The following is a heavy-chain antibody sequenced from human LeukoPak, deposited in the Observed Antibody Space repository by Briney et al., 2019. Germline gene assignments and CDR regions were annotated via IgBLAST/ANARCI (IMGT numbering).Heavy chain of an antibody. J-gene: IGHJ6*02. CDR1: GGSISSGGYY. Sequence: SQTLSLTCTVSGGSISSGGYYWSWIRQHPGKGLEWIGYIYYSGSTYYNPSLKSRVTISVDTSKNQFSLKLSSVTAADTAVYYCAGYEAGLDYGMDVWGQGTTVTVSS. CDR2: IYYSGST. CDR3: AGYEAGLDYGMDV. V-gene: IGHV4-31*03. D-gene: IGHD6-13*01.